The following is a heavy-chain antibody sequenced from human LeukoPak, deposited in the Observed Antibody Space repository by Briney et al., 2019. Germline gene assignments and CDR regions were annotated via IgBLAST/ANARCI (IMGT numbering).Heavy chain of an antibody. Sequence: ASVKVSCKASGYTFTGYYMHWVRQAPGQGLEWMGWINPNSGGTNYAQKFQGRVTMTRDTSISTAYMELSRLRSDDTAVYYCARGRWAIFGVVIQHWFDPWGQGTLVTVSS. CDR1: GYTFTGYY. CDR3: ARGRWAIFGVVIQHWFDP. V-gene: IGHV1-2*02. J-gene: IGHJ5*02. CDR2: INPNSGGT. D-gene: IGHD3-3*01.